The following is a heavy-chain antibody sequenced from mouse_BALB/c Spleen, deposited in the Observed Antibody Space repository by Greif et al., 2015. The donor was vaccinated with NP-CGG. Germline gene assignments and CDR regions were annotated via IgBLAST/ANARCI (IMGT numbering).Heavy chain of an antibody. D-gene: IGHD1-1*01. J-gene: IGHJ3*01. CDR2: ISSGGSYT. CDR1: GFTFSSYA. CDR3: ARDQNYGPFAY. V-gene: IGHV5-9-4*01. Sequence: EVHLVESGGGLVKPGGSLKLSCAASGFTFSSYAMSWVRQSPEKRLEWVAEISSGGSYTYYPDTVTGRFTISRDNAKNTLYLEMSGLRSEDTAMYYCARDQNYGPFAYWGQGTLVTVSA.